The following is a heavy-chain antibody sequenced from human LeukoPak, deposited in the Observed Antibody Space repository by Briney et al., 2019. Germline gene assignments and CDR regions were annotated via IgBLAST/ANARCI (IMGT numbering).Heavy chain of an antibody. CDR1: GFTFSSYW. J-gene: IGHJ4*02. CDR2: IKQDGSEK. Sequence: PGGSLRLSCAASGFTFSSYWMSWVRQAPGKGLEWVANIKQDGSEKYYVDSVKGRFTISRDNAKSSLYLQMNSLRAEDTAVYYCARLGPWNDEPHYYFDYWGQGTLVTVSS. V-gene: IGHV3-7*03. D-gene: IGHD1-1*01. CDR3: ARLGPWNDEPHYYFDY.